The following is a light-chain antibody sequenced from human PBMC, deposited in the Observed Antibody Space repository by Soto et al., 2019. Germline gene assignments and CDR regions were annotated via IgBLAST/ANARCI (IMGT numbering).Light chain of an antibody. V-gene: IGLV1-40*01. CDR3: VLYMRSGIAV. J-gene: IGLJ2*01. CDR2: GNS. Sequence: QSVLTQPPSVSGAPGQRVTISCTGSSSNIGAGFDVHWYHQIAGTAPKLLIYGNSNRPSGVPDRFSGSILGNRAALTITGAQADDESDYYCVLYMRSGIAVFGGGTKVTVL. CDR1: SSNIGAGFD.